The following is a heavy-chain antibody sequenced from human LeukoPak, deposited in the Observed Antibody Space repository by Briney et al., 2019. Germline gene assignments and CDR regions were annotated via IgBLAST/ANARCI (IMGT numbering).Heavy chain of an antibody. D-gene: IGHD3-22*01. J-gene: IGHJ2*01. CDR2: TYYRSKWYN. Sequence: SQTLSLTCAISGDSVSSNSAAWNWIRQSPSRGLEWLGRTYYRSKWYNDYAVSVKSRITINPDTSKNQFSLKLSSVTAADTAVYYCARLRHYYDSSGYSQTDWYFDLWGRGTLVTVSS. V-gene: IGHV6-1*01. CDR3: ARLRHYYDSSGYSQTDWYFDL. CDR1: GDSVSSNSAA.